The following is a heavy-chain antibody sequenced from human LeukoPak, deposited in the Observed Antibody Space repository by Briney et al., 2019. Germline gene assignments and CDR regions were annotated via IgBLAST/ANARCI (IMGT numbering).Heavy chain of an antibody. CDR1: GDSVSSNSAA. J-gene: IGHJ5*02. CDR2: TYYRSTWYN. CDR3: ARRLTQYDCFDP. D-gene: IGHD2-2*01. Sequence: SQTLSLTCAISGDSVSSNSAAWNWVRQSPSRGLEWLGRTYYRSTWYNDYAVSVRGRITVNPDTSKNQFSLHLNSVTPEDTAVYYCARRLTQYDCFDPWGQGILVTVSS. V-gene: IGHV6-1*01.